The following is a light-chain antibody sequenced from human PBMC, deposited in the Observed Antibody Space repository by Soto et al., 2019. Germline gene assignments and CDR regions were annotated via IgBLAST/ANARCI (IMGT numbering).Light chain of an antibody. J-gene: IGLJ2*01. CDR1: NSNIGRND. CDR3: AAWDDTLRARV. CDR2: SND. V-gene: IGLV1-44*01. Sequence: QSALAQAPSASGTPGQRVTISCSGSNSNIGRNDVTWYQQVPGTAPQCLIYSNDQRPSGVPDRISGSRSGTSASLAISGLQSADEAEYYCAAWDDTLRARVFGGGTKLTVL.